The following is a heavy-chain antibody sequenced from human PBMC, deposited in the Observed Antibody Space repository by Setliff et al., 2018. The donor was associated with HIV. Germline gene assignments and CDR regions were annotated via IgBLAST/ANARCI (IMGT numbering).Heavy chain of an antibody. J-gene: IGHJ4*02. V-gene: IGHV3-48*03. CDR1: GFTFSSYE. D-gene: IGHD6-13*01. Sequence: GGSLRLSCAASGFTFSSYEMNWVRQAPGKGLEWVSYISSSGSTIYYADSVKGRFTISRDNAKSSLSLQMNSLRAEDTAVYFCASLQDAIAAGGMDYWGQGALVTVSS. CDR2: ISSSGSTI. CDR3: ASLQDAIAAGGMDY.